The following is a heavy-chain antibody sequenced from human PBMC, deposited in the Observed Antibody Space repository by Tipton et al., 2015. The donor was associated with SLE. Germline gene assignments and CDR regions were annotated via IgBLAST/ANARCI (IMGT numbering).Heavy chain of an antibody. CDR1: GFTFSSYG. CDR2: IWYDGSNK. J-gene: IGHJ6*02. Sequence: SLRLSCAASGFTFSSYGMHWVRQAPGKGLEWVAVIWYDGSNKYYADSVKGRFTISRDNSKNTLYLQMNSLRAEDTAVYYRATQLVPYYYGMDVWGQGTTVTVSS. CDR3: ATQLVPYYYGMDV. D-gene: IGHD6-13*01. V-gene: IGHV3-33*01.